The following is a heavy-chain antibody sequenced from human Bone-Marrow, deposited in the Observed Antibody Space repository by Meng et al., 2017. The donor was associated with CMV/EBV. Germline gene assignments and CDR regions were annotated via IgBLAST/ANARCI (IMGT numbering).Heavy chain of an antibody. CDR1: GGSISSYY. Sequence: GSLRLSCAVYGGSISSYYWSWIRQPPGKGLEWIGYIYYSGSTNYNPSLKSRVTISVDTSKNQFSLKLRSVTAADTAVYYCARLGRHCSGGSCYFGWFDPWGQGTLVTVSS. V-gene: IGHV4-59*01. CDR2: IYYSGST. J-gene: IGHJ5*02. CDR3: ARLGRHCSGGSCYFGWFDP. D-gene: IGHD2-15*01.